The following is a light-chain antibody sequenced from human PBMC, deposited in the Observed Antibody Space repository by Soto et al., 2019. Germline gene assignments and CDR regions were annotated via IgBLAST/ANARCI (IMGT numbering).Light chain of an antibody. V-gene: IGKV3-15*01. J-gene: IGKJ1*01. CDR1: QSVSSN. CDR3: QQYKNGWT. CDR2: GAS. Sequence: EIVMTQSPATLSVSPGERATLSCRASQSVSSNLVWYQQKPGQAPRLLIYGASTRATGIPAKFSGGGSGTEFTLTISSLQSEDFAIYYCQQYKNGWTFGQGTKVDIK.